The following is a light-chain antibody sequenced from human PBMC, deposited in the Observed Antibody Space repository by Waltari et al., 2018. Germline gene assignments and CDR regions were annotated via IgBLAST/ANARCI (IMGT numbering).Light chain of an antibody. CDR2: DNY. Sequence: QSVLTQPPSVSGDPGQRVTITCTGSRSNIGAGSDGHWYQHLPRTAPKLLIYDNYNRPSGVADRFSASKSGTSASLAITGLQAEDEADYYCQSYDSLSDSYVFGTGTKVTVL. J-gene: IGLJ1*01. V-gene: IGLV1-40*01. CDR3: QSYDSLSDSYV. CDR1: RSNIGAGSD.